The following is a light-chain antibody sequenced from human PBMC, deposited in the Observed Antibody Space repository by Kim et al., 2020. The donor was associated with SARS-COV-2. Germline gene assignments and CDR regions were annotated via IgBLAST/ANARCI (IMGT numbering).Light chain of an antibody. Sequence: SPGERATLACRASQSVSSNLAWYQQKPGQAPRLLINGASIRATGIPARFSGSGSGTEFTLTISSLQSEDFAVYYCQQYNSWPPMYTFGQGTKLEI. CDR1: QSVSSN. CDR3: QQYNSWPPMYT. CDR2: GAS. J-gene: IGKJ2*01. V-gene: IGKV3D-15*01.